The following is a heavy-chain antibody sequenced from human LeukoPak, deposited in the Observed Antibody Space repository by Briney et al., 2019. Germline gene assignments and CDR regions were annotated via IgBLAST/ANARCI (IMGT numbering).Heavy chain of an antibody. CDR3: ARDKNYYYMDV. J-gene: IGHJ6*03. CDR1: GFTYSSYG. CDR2: IWYDGSNK. Sequence: GRSLRLSCAASGFTYSSYGMHWVRQAPGKGLEWVAVIWYDGSNKYYADSVKGRFTISRDNSKNTLYLQMNSLRAEDTAVYYCARDKNYYYMDVWGKGTTVTVSS. V-gene: IGHV3-33*01.